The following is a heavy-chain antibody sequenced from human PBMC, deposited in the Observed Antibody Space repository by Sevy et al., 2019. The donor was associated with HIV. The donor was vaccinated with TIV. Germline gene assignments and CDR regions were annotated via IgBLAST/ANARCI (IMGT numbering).Heavy chain of an antibody. D-gene: IGHD3-22*01. Sequence: GGSLRLSCAASGFTFITYAMNWVRQAPGKGLEWVSTISGSGDSTYYADSVKGRFTISRDNSKNTLYLQMNSLRAADRALYYCARDLGESSGYYPLGAFDIWGQGTMVTVSS. V-gene: IGHV3-23*01. CDR3: ARDLGESSGYYPLGAFDI. CDR1: GFTFITYA. J-gene: IGHJ3*02. CDR2: ISGSGDST.